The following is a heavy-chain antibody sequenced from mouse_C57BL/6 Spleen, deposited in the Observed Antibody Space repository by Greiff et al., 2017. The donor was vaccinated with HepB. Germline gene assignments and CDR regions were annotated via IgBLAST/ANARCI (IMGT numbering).Heavy chain of an antibody. V-gene: IGHV5-17*01. Sequence: DVKLVESGGGLVKPGGSLTLSCAASGFTFSDYGMHWVRQAPEKGLEWVAYISSGSSTIYYADTVKGRFTISRDNAKNTLFLQMTSLRSEDTAMYYGARDYYGSSYVSYWYFDVWGTGTTVTVSS. D-gene: IGHD1-1*01. CDR2: ISSGSSTI. CDR3: ARDYYGSSYVSYWYFDV. J-gene: IGHJ1*03. CDR1: GFTFSDYG.